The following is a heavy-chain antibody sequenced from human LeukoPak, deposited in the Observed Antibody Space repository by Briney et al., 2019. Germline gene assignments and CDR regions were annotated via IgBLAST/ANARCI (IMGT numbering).Heavy chain of an antibody. CDR3: ARGMDYGDYANYFDY. Sequence: PSETLSLTCAVYGGSLSGYYWSWIRQPPGKGLEWIGEINHSGSTNYNPSLKSRVTISVDTSKNQFSLKLSSVTAADTAVYYCARGMDYGDYANYFDYWGQGTLVTVSS. CDR2: INHSGST. CDR1: GGSLSGYY. J-gene: IGHJ4*02. V-gene: IGHV4-34*01. D-gene: IGHD4-17*01.